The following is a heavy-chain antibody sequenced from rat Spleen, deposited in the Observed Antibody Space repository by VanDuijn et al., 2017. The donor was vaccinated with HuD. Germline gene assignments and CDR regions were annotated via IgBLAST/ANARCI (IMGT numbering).Heavy chain of an antibody. Sequence: EVQLVESDGGLVQPGRSLKLSCAASGFTFSDYYMAWVRQAPTKGLEWVATINYDGSSTYYRDSVKGRFTISRDNANSTLYLQMDSLRSEDTATYYCVRSVFDYWGHGVMVTVSS. CDR1: GFTFSDYY. CDR3: VRSVFDY. V-gene: IGHV5-29*01. J-gene: IGHJ2*01. CDR2: INYDGSST.